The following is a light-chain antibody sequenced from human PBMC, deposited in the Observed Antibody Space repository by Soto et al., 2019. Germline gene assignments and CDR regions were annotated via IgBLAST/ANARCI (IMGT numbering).Light chain of an antibody. CDR1: QSVSSN. CDR2: GAS. J-gene: IGKJ5*01. CDR3: QQRSNWPT. Sequence: EIVMTQSPATLSVSPVERATLSCRASQSVSSNLAWYQQKPGQAPRLLIYGASSRAAVIPARFSGSGSGTDFTLTISSLQPEDFAVYYCQQRSNWPTFGQGTRLEIK. V-gene: IGKV3D-15*01.